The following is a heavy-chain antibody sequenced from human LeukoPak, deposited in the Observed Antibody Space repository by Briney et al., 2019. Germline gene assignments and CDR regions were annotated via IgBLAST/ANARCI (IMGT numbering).Heavy chain of an antibody. CDR2: IYPGDSDT. V-gene: IGHV5-51*01. Sequence: GESLKISCKGSGYSFTSYWIGWVRQMPGKGLEWMGIIYPGDSDTRYSPSFQGQVTISADKSISTAYLQWSSLKASDTAMYYCARGRNYDILTGPPSYGMDVWGQGTTVTVSS. J-gene: IGHJ6*02. D-gene: IGHD3-9*01. CDR3: ARGRNYDILTGPPSYGMDV. CDR1: GYSFTSYW.